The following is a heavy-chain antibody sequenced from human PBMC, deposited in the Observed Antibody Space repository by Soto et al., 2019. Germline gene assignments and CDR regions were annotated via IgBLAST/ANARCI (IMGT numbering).Heavy chain of an antibody. J-gene: IGHJ5*02. CDR1: GGSISSYY. V-gene: IGHV4-59*12. Sequence: SETLSLTCTVSGGSISSYYWSWIRQPPGKGLEWIGYIYDSGSTNHNPSLKSRVTMSLDTSKNQFSLKLSSVTAADTAVYYCARVWGGSNGFDPWGQGTLVTVSS. CDR2: IYDSGST. CDR3: ARVWGGSNGFDP. D-gene: IGHD3-16*01.